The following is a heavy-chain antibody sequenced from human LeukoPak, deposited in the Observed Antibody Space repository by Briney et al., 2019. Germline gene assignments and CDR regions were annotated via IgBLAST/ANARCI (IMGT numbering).Heavy chain of an antibody. CDR3: ARQGSGNYLSPVNY. CDR1: GGSISSSSYY. D-gene: IGHD1-26*01. CDR2: IYYSGST. V-gene: IGHV4-39*01. J-gene: IGHJ4*02. Sequence: SETLSLTCTVSGGSISSSSYYWGWIRQPPGKGLEWIGTIYYSGSTYYNPSLKSRVTISVDTSKNQFSLKLSSVTAADTAAYYCARQGSGNYLSPVNYWGQGTLVTVSS.